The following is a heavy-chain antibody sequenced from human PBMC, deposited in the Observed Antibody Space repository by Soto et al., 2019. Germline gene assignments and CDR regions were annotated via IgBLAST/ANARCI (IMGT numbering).Heavy chain of an antibody. Sequence: GGSLRLSCAASGFTFSDYYMSWIRQAPGKGLGWVSYITSSSGYTNYADSVKGRFTISRDNAKNSLYLQMNSLRAEDTAVYYCARPVGVYQLTDAFDIWGQGTMVTVSS. CDR3: ARPVGVYQLTDAFDI. D-gene: IGHD2-2*01. CDR1: GFTFSDYY. J-gene: IGHJ3*02. CDR2: ITSSSGYT. V-gene: IGHV3-11*06.